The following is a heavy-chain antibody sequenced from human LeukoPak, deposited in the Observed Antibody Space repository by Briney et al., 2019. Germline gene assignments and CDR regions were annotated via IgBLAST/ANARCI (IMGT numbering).Heavy chain of an antibody. Sequence: SETLSLTCTVSGGSISSSSYYWGWIRQPPGRGLEWIGSIYYSGSTYYNPSLKRRVTISVDTSKNQFSLKLSSVTAADTAVYYCARQRSPTSLYAFDIWGQGTMVTVSS. D-gene: IGHD2-2*01. CDR2: IYYSGST. J-gene: IGHJ3*02. CDR3: ARQRSPTSLYAFDI. CDR1: GGSISSSSYY. V-gene: IGHV4-39*07.